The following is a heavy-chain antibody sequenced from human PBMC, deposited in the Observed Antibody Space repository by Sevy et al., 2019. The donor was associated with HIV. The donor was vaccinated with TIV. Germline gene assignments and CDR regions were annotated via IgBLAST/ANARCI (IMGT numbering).Heavy chain of an antibody. V-gene: IGHV3-30-3*01. D-gene: IGHD1-1*01. J-gene: IGHJ1*01. CDR2: ISYDGSNE. Sequence: GGSLRLSCAASGFTFSSFFMHWVRQAPGKGLEWVATISYDGSNEPYADSVKGRFTISRDNSKNALYLQMNSLRAEDTAVYYCALERLSSNVAEYFQNWGQGTLVTVSS. CDR1: GFTFSSFF. CDR3: ALERLSSNVAEYFQN.